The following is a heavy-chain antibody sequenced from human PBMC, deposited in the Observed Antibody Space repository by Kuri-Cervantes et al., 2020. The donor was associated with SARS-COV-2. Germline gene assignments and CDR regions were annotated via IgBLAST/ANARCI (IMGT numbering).Heavy chain of an antibody. Sequence: KVSCKGSGHSFTSYWIGWVRQMPGKGLEWMGIIYPGDSDTRYSPSFQGQVTISADKSISTAYLQWSSLKASDTAMYYCARHPDVDTAPYYMDVWGKGTTVTVSS. D-gene: IGHD5-18*01. J-gene: IGHJ6*03. V-gene: IGHV5-51*01. CDR1: GHSFTSYW. CDR2: IYPGDSDT. CDR3: ARHPDVDTAPYYMDV.